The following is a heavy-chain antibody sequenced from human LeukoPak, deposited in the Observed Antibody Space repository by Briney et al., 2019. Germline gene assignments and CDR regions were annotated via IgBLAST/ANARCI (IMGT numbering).Heavy chain of an antibody. V-gene: IGHV1-69*04. CDR2: IIPILGIA. CDR3: ARDPLLTHCSSTSCYSYYYYGMDV. J-gene: IGHJ6*02. D-gene: IGHD2-2*01. Sequence: GASVKVSCEASGGTFSSYAISWVRQAPGQGLEWMGRIIPILGIANYAQKFQGRVTITADKSTSTAYMELSSLRSEDTAVYYCARDPLLTHCSSTSCYSYYYYGMDVWGQGTTVTVSS. CDR1: GGTFSSYA.